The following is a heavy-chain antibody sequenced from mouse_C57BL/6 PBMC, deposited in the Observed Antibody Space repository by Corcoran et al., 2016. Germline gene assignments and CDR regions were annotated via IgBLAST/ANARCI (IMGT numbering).Heavy chain of an antibody. V-gene: IGHV1-66*01. D-gene: IGHD1-1*01. CDR1: GYSFTSYY. J-gene: IGHJ4*01. CDR2: IYPGSGNT. CDR3: ASPYYYGSSFYAMDY. Sequence: QVQLQQSGPELVKPGASVKISCKASGYSFTSYYIHWVKQRPGQGLEWIGWIYPGSGNTKYNEKFKGKATLTADTSSSTAYMQLSSLTSEDSAVYYCASPYYYGSSFYAMDYGGQGTSVTASS.